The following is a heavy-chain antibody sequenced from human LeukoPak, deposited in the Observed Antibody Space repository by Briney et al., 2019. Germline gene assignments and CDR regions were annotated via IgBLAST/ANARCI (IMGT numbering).Heavy chain of an antibody. CDR3: AKDRPTVVTRHHYFDY. V-gene: IGHV3-30*04. J-gene: IGHJ4*02. CDR2: ISYDGSNK. Sequence: GGSLRLSCAASGFTFSSYAMHWVRQAPGKGLEWVAVISYDGSNKYYADSVKGRFTISRDNSKNTLYLQMNSLRAEDTAVYYCAKDRPTVVTRHHYFDYWGQGTLVTVSS. D-gene: IGHD4-23*01. CDR1: GFTFSSYA.